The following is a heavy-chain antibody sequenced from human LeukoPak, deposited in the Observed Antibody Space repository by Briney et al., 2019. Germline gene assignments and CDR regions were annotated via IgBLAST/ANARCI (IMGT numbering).Heavy chain of an antibody. J-gene: IGHJ5*02. CDR2: IYYSGST. CDR3: ARPIRSRDNNWFDP. V-gene: IGHV4-59*08. D-gene: IGHD3-10*01. CDR1: GGSISSYY. Sequence: SETLSLTCTVSGGSISSYYWSWIRQPPGKGLEWIGYIYYSGSTNYNPSLKSRVTMSVDTSKNQFSLKLSSVTAADTAVYYCARPIRSRDNNWFDPWGQGILVTVSS.